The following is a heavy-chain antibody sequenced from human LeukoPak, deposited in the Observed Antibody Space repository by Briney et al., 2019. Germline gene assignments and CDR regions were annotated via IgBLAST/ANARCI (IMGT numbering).Heavy chain of an antibody. J-gene: IGHJ4*02. D-gene: IGHD6-25*01. V-gene: IGHV4-34*01. CDR3: ARSSGTGTFSY. CDR2: INHSGST. CDR1: GGSFSGYY. Sequence: PSETLSLTCAVYGGSFSGYYWSWIRQPPGKGLEWIGEINHSGSTNYNPSLKSRVTISVDTSKNQFSLKLSSVTAADMAVYYCARSSGTGTFSYWGQGTLVTVSS.